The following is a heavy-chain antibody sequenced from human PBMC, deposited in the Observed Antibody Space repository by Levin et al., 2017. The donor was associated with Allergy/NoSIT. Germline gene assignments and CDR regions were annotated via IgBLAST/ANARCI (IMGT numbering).Heavy chain of an antibody. J-gene: IGHJ4*02. CDR1: GFTFTNYW. Sequence: GGSLRLSCTASGFTFTNYWMSWVRQAPGKGLEWAANIKQDGSEKNYVDSVKGRFTISRDNAKNSLYLQMNSLRAEDTAVYYCTRGGWSPDYWGQGTLVTVSS. CDR2: IKQDGSEK. D-gene: IGHD2-15*01. V-gene: IGHV3-7*01. CDR3: TRGGWSPDY.